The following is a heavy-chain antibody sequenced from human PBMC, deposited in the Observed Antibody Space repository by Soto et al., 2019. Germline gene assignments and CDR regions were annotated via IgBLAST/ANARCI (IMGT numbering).Heavy chain of an antibody. V-gene: IGHV4-39*01. Sequence: QLQVQESGPGLVKPSETLSLTCTVSGGSIITFSYYWGWIRQPPGKGLEWIGSISYSGSTFYNPSLKSRVTISVDASKTQFSLKLSSVTAADTAVFYCARHYPGAFDVWGQGTVVTVSS. CDR1: GGSIITFSYY. CDR2: ISYSGST. CDR3: ARHYPGAFDV. J-gene: IGHJ3*01.